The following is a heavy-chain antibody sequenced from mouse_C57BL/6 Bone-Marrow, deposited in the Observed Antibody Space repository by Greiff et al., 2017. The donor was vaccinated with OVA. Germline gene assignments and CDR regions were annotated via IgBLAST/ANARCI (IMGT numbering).Heavy chain of an antibody. CDR1: GFTFSSYA. V-gene: IGHV5-9-1*02. CDR2: ISSGGDYI. Sequence: EVHLVESGEGLVKPGGSLKLSCAASGFTFSSYAMSWVRQTPEKRLEWVAYISSGGDYIYYADTVKGRFTISRDNARNTLYLQMSSLKSEDTAMYYCTRDSSGFYYYAMDYWGQGTSVTVSS. CDR3: TRDSSGFYYYAMDY. J-gene: IGHJ4*01. D-gene: IGHD3-2*02.